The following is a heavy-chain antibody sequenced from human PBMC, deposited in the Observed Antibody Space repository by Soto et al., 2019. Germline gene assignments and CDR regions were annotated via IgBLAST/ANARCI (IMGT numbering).Heavy chain of an antibody. V-gene: IGHV3-23*01. CDR2: ISGSGGST. J-gene: IGHJ4*02. CDR1: GFTFSSYA. D-gene: IGHD2-2*01. Sequence: GGSLRLSCAAYGFTFSSYAMSWVRQAPGKGLEWVSAISGSGGSTYYADSVKGRFTISRDNSKNTLYLQMNSLRAEDTAVYYCAKDLGLTIVVVPAGGPFDYWGQGT. CDR3: AKDLGLTIVVVPAGGPFDY.